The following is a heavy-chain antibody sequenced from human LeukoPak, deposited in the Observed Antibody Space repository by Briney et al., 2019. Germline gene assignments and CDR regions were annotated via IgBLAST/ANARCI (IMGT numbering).Heavy chain of an antibody. J-gene: IGHJ4*02. CDR1: GSTFSNYG. CDR3: AKHAGYFDY. D-gene: IGHD6-13*01. CDR2: IRYDGSNK. V-gene: IGHV3-30*02. Sequence: GGSLRLSCAASGSTFSNYGMHWVHQAPGKGPEWVSFIRYDGSNKYYADSVKGRFTISRDNSKNTLFLQMNSLRAEDTGVYYCAKHAGYFDYWAQEPLVPFSS.